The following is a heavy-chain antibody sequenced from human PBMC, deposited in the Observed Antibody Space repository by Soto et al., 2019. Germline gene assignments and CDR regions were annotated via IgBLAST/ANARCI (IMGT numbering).Heavy chain of an antibody. D-gene: IGHD2-15*01. Sequence: PSETLSLTCAVYGGSFSGYYWSWIRQPPGKGLEWIGEINHSGSTNYNPSLKSRVTISVDTSKNQFSLKLSSVTAADTAVYYCARMRVSTRYYSGGSCRSDAFDIWGQGTMVTVSS. V-gene: IGHV4-34*01. J-gene: IGHJ3*02. CDR2: INHSGST. CDR3: ARMRVSTRYYSGGSCRSDAFDI. CDR1: GGSFSGYY.